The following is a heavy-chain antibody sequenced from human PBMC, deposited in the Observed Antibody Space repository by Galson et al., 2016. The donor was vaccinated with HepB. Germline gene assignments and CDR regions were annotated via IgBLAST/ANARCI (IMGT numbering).Heavy chain of an antibody. V-gene: IGHV3-21*01. CDR3: VREQIIPSAGGGNYFDS. Sequence: SLRLSCAASGFTFSAYSMNWVRQAPGKGLEWVSSISSSSSYIYYADSVRGRFTISRDNAKNSLYLQMNSLRAGDTAVYYCVREQIIPSAGGGNYFDSWGQGTLVTVSS. CDR1: GFTFSAYS. J-gene: IGHJ4*02. D-gene: IGHD3-3*01. CDR2: ISSSSSYI.